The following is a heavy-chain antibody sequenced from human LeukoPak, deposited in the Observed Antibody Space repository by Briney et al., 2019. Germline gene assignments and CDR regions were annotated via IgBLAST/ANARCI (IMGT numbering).Heavy chain of an antibody. CDR2: ISGSGSVM. D-gene: IGHD5-18*01. CDR1: GFTFSVYS. Sequence: GGSLRLSRAASGFTFSVYSMNWVRQAPGKGLEWLSYISGSGSVMYYADSVKGRFTISRDSARNSLYLQMSSLRAEDTAVYYCARDYNYAFDYWGQGILVTVSS. V-gene: IGHV3-48*04. CDR3: ARDYNYAFDY. J-gene: IGHJ4*02.